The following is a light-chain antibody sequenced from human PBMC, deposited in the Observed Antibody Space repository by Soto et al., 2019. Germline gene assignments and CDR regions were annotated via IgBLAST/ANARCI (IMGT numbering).Light chain of an antibody. CDR1: QSVSSSY. Sequence: EIVLTQSPGTPSLSPREKATPPCRASQSVSSSYLAWYQQKPGQAPRLLIYGASSRATGIPDRFSGSGSGTDFTLTISRLEPEDFAVYYCQQYGSSPRTFGQGTKVDIK. CDR2: GAS. CDR3: QQYGSSPRT. V-gene: IGKV3-20*01. J-gene: IGKJ1*01.